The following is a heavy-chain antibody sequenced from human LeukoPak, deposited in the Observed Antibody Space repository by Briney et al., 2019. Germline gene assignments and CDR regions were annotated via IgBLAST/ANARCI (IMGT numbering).Heavy chain of an antibody. CDR3: ARGGGVTVAGNLGY. D-gene: IGHD6-19*01. J-gene: IGHJ4*02. CDR1: GDSVSSNSAA. Sequence: SQTLSLTCAISGDSVSSNSAARNWIRQSPSRGLEWLGRTYYRSKWYNDYAVSVKSRITIDPDTSKNQFSLQLNSVTPEDTAIYYCARGGGVTVAGNLGYWGQGTLVTVSS. CDR2: TYYRSKWYN. V-gene: IGHV6-1*01.